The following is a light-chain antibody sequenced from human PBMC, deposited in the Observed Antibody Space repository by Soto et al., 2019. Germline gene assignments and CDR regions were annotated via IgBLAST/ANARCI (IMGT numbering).Light chain of an antibody. CDR1: SSDVGTCNV. CDR3: CSYVGSDTPDV. J-gene: IGLJ1*01. Sequence: QSALTPPRSVSGSPGQSVAISCTGTSSDVGTCNVVSWYQQHPGNAPKLMIYDVTKRPSGVPDRFSGSKSGNTASLTISGLQAEDEDEDDGCSYVGSDTPDVFGTGTKLTVL. V-gene: IGLV2-11*01. CDR2: DVT.